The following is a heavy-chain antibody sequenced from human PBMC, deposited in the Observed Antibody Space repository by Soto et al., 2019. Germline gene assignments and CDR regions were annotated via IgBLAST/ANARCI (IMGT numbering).Heavy chain of an antibody. CDR3: ARDPVAVAGTYYYYYYGMDA. V-gene: IGHV1-2*02. J-gene: IGHJ6*02. Sequence: GASVKVSCKASGYTFTGYYMHWVRQAPGQVLEWMGWINPNSGGTNYAQKFQGRVTMTRDTSISTAYMELSRLRSDDTAVYYCARDPVAVAGTYYYYYYGMDAWGQGTTVTVSS. CDR2: INPNSGGT. D-gene: IGHD6-19*01. CDR1: GYTFTGYY.